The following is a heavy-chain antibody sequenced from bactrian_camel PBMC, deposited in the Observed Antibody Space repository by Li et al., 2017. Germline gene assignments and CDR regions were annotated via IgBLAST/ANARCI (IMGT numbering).Heavy chain of an antibody. CDR3: AYDPRCISPTGGAWYYDT. V-gene: IGHV3S63*01. Sequence: HVQLVESGGGSVQAGGSLRLSCVASGYDIRQPTMGWFRQAPGKEREGVATIWNGGRDKRYDASVKGRFTISIDNAKTTIWLQMNNLKPEDTAMYSCAYDPRCISPTGGAWYYDTWGQGTQVTVS. CDR2: IWNGGRDK. D-gene: IGHD1*01. J-gene: IGHJ4*01. CDR1: GYDIRQPT.